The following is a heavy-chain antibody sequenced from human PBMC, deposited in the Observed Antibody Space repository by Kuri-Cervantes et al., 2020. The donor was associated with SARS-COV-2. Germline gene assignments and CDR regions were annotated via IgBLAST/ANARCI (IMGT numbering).Heavy chain of an antibody. CDR1: GGSISSYY. CDR2: TYYSGST. V-gene: IGHV4-59*12. J-gene: IGHJ6*02. CDR3: ARGVGAAVAGTLITIYYYYGMDV. Sequence: SETLSLTCTVSGGSISSYYWSWIRQPPGKGLEWIWYTYYSGSTNYNPSLKSRVTISVDTSRNQFSLKLSSVTAADTAVYYCARGVGAAVAGTLITIYYYYGMDVWGQGTTVTVSS. D-gene: IGHD6-19*01.